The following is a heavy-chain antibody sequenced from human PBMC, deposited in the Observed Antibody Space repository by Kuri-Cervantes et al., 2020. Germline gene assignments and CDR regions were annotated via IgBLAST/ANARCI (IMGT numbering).Heavy chain of an antibody. Sequence: SETLSPTCTVSGGSLISSSYYWGWIRQPPGKGLEWMGEINHSGSTNYNPSLKSRVSVSVDTSKKQFSLKLTSVTAADTAVYFCVRDRVPVAAAGHFDYWGQGTLVTVSS. D-gene: IGHD6-13*01. V-gene: IGHV4-39*07. CDR1: GGSLISSSYY. CDR2: INHSGST. J-gene: IGHJ4*02. CDR3: VRDRVPVAAAGHFDY.